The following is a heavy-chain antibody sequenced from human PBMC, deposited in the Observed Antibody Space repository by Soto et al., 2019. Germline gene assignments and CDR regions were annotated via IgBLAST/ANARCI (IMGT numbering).Heavy chain of an antibody. Sequence: QVHLVQSGAEVKKPGASVKVSCKASGYTFTNYALHWVRQAPGQRLEWMGWINAGNGNTKYSQKFQGRVTITRDTSASTVYMELSSRRSADTAVYYCAKGRITRVRGVLILHYWGQVTLVTVAS. D-gene: IGHD3-10*01. CDR2: INAGNGNT. CDR3: AKGRITRVRGVLILHY. CDR1: GYTFTNYA. V-gene: IGHV1-3*01. J-gene: IGHJ4*02.